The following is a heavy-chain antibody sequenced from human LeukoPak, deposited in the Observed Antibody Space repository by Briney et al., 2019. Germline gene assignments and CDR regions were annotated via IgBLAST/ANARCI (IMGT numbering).Heavy chain of an antibody. Sequence: SETLSLTCAVYGGSFSGYYWSWIRQPPGKGLEWIGEINHSGGTNYNPSLKSRVTISVDTSKNQFSLKLSSVTAADTAVYYCARAPVTTVNWFDPWGQGTLVTVSS. CDR2: INHSGGT. CDR1: GGSFSGYY. CDR3: ARAPVTTVNWFDP. D-gene: IGHD4-11*01. J-gene: IGHJ5*02. V-gene: IGHV4-34*01.